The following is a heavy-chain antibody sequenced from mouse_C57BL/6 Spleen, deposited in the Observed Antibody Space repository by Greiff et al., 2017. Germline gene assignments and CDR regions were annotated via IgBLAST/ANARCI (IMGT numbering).Heavy chain of an antibody. J-gene: IGHJ2*01. CDR1: GFNIKDYY. D-gene: IGHD1-1*01. V-gene: IGHV14-2*01. CDR3: ARNNYYGSSYDDY. CDR2: IEPEDGET. Sequence: VQLQQSGAELVKPGASVKLSCTASGFNIKDYYMHWVKQRTEQGLGWIGRIEPEDGETKYAPKFPGKATITADTSSTPAYLQLRSLTSEDTAGYYCARNNYYGSSYDDYWGQGTTLTVSS.